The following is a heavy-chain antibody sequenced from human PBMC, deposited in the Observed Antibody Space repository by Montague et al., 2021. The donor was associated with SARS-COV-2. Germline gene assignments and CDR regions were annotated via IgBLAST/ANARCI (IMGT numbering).Heavy chain of an antibody. D-gene: IGHD3-3*01. CDR2: VYFSWGA. Sequence: SETLSLTCSFSGGSISSYYYCWIRMPPRKPMERVWIVYFSWGATPNPTLTSRVTISVDTSRTQFSLTLTSGAAADTAVYFCARCWSGYVDKWSQGTLVTVSS. CDR3: ARCWSGYVDK. V-gene: IGHV4-59*01. J-gene: IGHJ4*02. CDR1: GGSISSYY.